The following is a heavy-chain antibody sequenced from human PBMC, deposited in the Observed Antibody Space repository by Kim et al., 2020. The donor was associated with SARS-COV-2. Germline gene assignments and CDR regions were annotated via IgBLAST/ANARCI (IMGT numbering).Heavy chain of an antibody. CDR1: GGSISSYY. J-gene: IGHJ5*02. CDR2: IYTSGST. CDR3: ARDRANTAMVGGGWFDP. Sequence: SETLSLTCTVSGGSISSYYWSWIRQPAGKGLEWIGRIYTSGSTNYNPSLKSRVTMSVDTSKNQFSLKLSSVTAADTAVYYCARDRANTAMVGGGWFDPWGQGTLVTVSS. D-gene: IGHD5-18*01. V-gene: IGHV4-4*07.